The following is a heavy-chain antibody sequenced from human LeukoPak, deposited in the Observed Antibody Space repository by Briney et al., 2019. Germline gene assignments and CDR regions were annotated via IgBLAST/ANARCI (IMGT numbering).Heavy chain of an antibody. CDR1: GGTFSSYD. V-gene: IGHV1-69*05. D-gene: IGHD3-22*01. CDR3: ARGGYYYDRGRFDY. Sequence: ASVKVSCKASGGTFSSYDISWVRQAPGQGLEWMGGIIPIFGKANYAQKFQGRVTITTDESTSTAYMEMSTLRSEDTAVYYCARGGYYYDRGRFDYWGQGTLVTVSS. J-gene: IGHJ4*02. CDR2: IIPIFGKA.